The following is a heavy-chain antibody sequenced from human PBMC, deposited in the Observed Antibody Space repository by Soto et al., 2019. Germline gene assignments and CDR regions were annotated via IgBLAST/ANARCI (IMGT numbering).Heavy chain of an antibody. CDR2: MNPNSGNT. V-gene: IGHV1-8*01. CDR1: GYTFTSYD. J-gene: IGHJ6*02. Sequence: GASVKGSWKASGYTFTSYDINWVRQATGQGLEWMGWMNPNSGNTGYAQKFQGRVTMTRNTSISTAYMELSSLRSEDTAVYYCARDPGSYYSSSWYPYRLDVWGQGTTVTVSS. D-gene: IGHD6-13*01. CDR3: ARDPGSYYSSSWYPYRLDV.